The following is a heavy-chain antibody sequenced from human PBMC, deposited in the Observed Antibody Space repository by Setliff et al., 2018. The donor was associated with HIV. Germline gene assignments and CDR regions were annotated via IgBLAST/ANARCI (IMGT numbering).Heavy chain of an antibody. CDR1: GYSISSGYY. CDR2: IYHSGSS. J-gene: IGHJ3*02. CDR3: ARRWGDILTGPDAFDI. D-gene: IGHD3-9*01. V-gene: IGHV4-38-2*01. Sequence: TSETLSLTCAVSGYSISSGYYWGWIRQPPGKGLEWIGNIYHSGSSYSNPSLRSRITLSIDTSKNHFSLKLRSLTAADTAVYYCARRWGDILTGPDAFDIWGQGTMVTVS.